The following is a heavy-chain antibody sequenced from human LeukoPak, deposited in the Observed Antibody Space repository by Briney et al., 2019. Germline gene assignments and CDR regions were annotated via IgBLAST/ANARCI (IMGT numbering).Heavy chain of an antibody. J-gene: IGHJ4*02. V-gene: IGHV3-64D*09. CDR2: ITSEGGST. CDR3: VKDLRRIQYPLKYYMYY. CDR1: GFTFSSYA. Sequence: GGSQSLSCSVSGFTFSSYAMYWARQAPGKGLEHVSAITSEGGSTYYADSVKGRFTISRDNSKNTLYLQMSSLRTEDTAVYYCVKDLRRIQYPLKYYMYYWEQGTLVTVSS. D-gene: IGHD2/OR15-2a*01.